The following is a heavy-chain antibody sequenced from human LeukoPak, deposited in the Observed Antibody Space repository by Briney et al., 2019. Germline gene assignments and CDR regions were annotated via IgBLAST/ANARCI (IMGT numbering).Heavy chain of an antibody. Sequence: SETLSLACAVSGGSISSYYWSWIRQPPGKGLEWIGYIYYSGSTNYNPSLKSRVTISVDTSKDQFSLKLLSVTAADTAVYYCARGMQQLYHFDSWGRGTLVTVSS. CDR1: GGSISSYY. CDR2: IYYSGST. V-gene: IGHV4-59*01. D-gene: IGHD6-13*01. CDR3: ARGMQQLYHFDS. J-gene: IGHJ4*02.